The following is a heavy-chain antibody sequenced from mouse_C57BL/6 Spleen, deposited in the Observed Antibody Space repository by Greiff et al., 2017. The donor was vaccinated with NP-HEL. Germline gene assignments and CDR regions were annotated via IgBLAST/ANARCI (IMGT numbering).Heavy chain of an antibody. CDR1: GYSITSGYY. CDR3: ARESGYYFLDY. CDR2: ISYDGSN. V-gene: IGHV3-6*01. Sequence: DVKLVESGPGLVKPSQSLSLTCSVTGYSITSGYYWNWIRQFPGNKLEWMGYISYDGSNNYNPSLKNRISITRDTSKNQFFLKLNSVTTEDTATYYCARESGYYFLDYWGQGTTLTVSS. D-gene: IGHD1-1*01. J-gene: IGHJ2*01.